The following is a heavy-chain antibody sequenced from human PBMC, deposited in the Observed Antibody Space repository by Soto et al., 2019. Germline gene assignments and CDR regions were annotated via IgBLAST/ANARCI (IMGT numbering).Heavy chain of an antibody. V-gene: IGHV4-39*01. CDR2: IYYSGST. J-gene: IGHJ4*02. CDR1: GGSISSSSYY. CDR3: ARHPVGSEGYFDY. D-gene: IGHD1-26*01. Sequence: SETLSLTCTVSGGSISSSSYYWGWIRQPPGKGLEWIGSIYYSGSTYYNPSLKSRVTISVDTSKNQLSLKLSSVTAADTAVYYCARHPVGSEGYFDYWGQGTLVTVSS.